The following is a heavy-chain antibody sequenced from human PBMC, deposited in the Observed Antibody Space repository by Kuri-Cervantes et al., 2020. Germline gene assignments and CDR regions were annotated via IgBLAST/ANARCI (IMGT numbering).Heavy chain of an antibody. V-gene: IGHV4-61*01. Sequence: SETLSLTCTVSGGSVSSGSYYWSWIRQPPGKGLEWIGYIYYSGSTNYNPSLKSRVTISVDTSKNQFSLKLSSVTAADTAVYYCARDSGSPMRFGELLFGVHYYGMDVWGQGTTVTVSS. D-gene: IGHD3-10*01. CDR2: IYYSGST. CDR1: GGSVSSGSYY. J-gene: IGHJ6*02. CDR3: ARDSGSPMRFGELLFGVHYYGMDV.